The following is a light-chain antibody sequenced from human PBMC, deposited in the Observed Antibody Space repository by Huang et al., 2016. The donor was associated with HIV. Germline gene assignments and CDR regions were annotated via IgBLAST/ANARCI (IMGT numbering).Light chain of an antibody. V-gene: IGKV4-1*01. Sequence: DIVMTQSPDSLAMSLGERATINCRSSQSLFFSSEKRNYFAWYQKKPGQPPKLLISWASARESGVPDRFSGSGSGTGFTLTISSLQAEDVAVYYCQQYYHNPLTFGGGTKVEI. CDR1: QSLFFSSEKRNY. J-gene: IGKJ4*01. CDR2: WAS. CDR3: QQYYHNPLT.